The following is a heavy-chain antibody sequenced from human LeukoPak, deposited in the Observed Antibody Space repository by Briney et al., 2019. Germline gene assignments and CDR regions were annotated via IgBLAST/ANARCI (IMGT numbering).Heavy chain of an antibody. V-gene: IGHV4-34*01. CDR3: ARGPYCSSTSCHHYYYYYGMDV. CDR1: GGSFSGYY. Sequence: PSETLSLTCAVYGGSFSGYYWSWIRQPPGKGLEWIGEINHSGSTNYNPSLKSRVTISVDTSKNQFSLKLSSVTAADTAVYYCARGPYCSSTSCHHYYYYYGMDVWGRGTTVTVSS. J-gene: IGHJ6*02. D-gene: IGHD2-2*01. CDR2: INHSGST.